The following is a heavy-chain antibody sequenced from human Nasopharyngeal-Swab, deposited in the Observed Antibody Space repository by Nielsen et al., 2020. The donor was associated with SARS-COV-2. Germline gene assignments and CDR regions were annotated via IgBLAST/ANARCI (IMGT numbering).Heavy chain of an antibody. V-gene: IGHV6-1*01. Sequence: SQTLSLTCAISGDSVSNNRAAWSWLRQYPSRGLEWLGRTYYRSHQWNTNYAVSVKSRLTINPDTSKNQFSLQLDSVTPEDTAVYYCARIQRLLPGIVWGQGTIVIVSS. CDR1: GDSVSNNRAA. CDR2: TYYRSHQWNT. CDR3: ARIQRLLPGIV. J-gene: IGHJ3*01. D-gene: IGHD6-25*01.